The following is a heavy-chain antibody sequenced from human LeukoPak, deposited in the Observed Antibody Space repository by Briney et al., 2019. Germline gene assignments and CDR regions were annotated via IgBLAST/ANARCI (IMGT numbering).Heavy chain of an antibody. CDR2: ISGSGGST. CDR1: GFTFSSYA. CDR3: ARGGNWNWYFDL. V-gene: IGHV3-23*01. J-gene: IGHJ2*01. Sequence: GGSLRLSCAASGFTFSSYAMSWVRQAPGKGLEWVSAISGSGGSTYYADSVKGRFTISRDNAKNTLYLQMNSLRAEDTAVYYCARGGNWNWYFDLWGRGTLVTVSS. D-gene: IGHD1-1*01.